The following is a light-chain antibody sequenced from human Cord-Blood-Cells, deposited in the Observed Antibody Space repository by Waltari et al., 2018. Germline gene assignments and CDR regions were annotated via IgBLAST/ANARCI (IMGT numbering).Light chain of an antibody. J-gene: IGKJ5*01. CDR1: QDISNY. CDR3: QQYDNLPIT. V-gene: IGKV1-33*01. Sequence: DIQMTQSPSSLSASVGDRVTITCQASQDISNYLNWYQQKPGKAPKLLIYDAANLETGVPSRFSGSGAGTDFTFTISRLQPEDIATYYCQQYDNLPITFGQGTRLGIK. CDR2: DAA.